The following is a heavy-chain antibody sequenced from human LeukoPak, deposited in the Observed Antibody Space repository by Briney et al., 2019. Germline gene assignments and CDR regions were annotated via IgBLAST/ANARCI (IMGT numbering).Heavy chain of an antibody. CDR1: GGTFSSHA. J-gene: IGHJ4*02. V-gene: IGHV1-69*13. D-gene: IGHD2-15*01. Sequence: SVKVSCKASGGTFSSHAISWVRQAPGQGLEWMGGIIPIFGTANYAQKFQGRVTITADESTSTAYMELSSLRSEDTAVYYCARGAYCSGGSCYDYWGQGTLVTVSS. CDR2: IIPIFGTA. CDR3: ARGAYCSGGSCYDY.